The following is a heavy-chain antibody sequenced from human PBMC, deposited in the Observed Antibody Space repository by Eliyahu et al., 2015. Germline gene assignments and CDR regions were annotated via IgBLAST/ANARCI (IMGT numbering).Heavy chain of an antibody. CDR1: GFTFNRHV. CDR3: VREGTTRRTQFDY. D-gene: IGHD4-17*01. V-gene: IGHV3-64D*06. J-gene: IGHJ4*02. Sequence: EVQLVESGGGLVQPGGSLRLSCSASGFTFNRHVIHWVRQAPGKGLEFVSGISYNAITTYYGDSVRDRFTISRDNSKNTVFLQASSLRVDDTAVYYCVREGTTRRTQFDYWGQGALVTVSS. CDR2: ISYNAITT.